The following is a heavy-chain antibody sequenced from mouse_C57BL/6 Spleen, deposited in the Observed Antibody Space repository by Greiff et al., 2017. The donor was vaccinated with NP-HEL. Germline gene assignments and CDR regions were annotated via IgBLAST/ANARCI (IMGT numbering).Heavy chain of an antibody. CDR3: TTACCYGSSSYYYAMDY. J-gene: IGHJ4*01. CDR1: GFNIKDYY. Sequence: EVQLQQSGAELVRPGASVKLSCTASGFNIKDYYMHWVKQRPEQGLEWIGRIDPEDGDTEYAPKFQGKATMTADPSSNTAYLQLSSLTSEDTAVYYWTTACCYGSSSYYYAMDYWGQGTSVTVSS. V-gene: IGHV14-1*01. D-gene: IGHD1-1*01. CDR2: IDPEDGDT.